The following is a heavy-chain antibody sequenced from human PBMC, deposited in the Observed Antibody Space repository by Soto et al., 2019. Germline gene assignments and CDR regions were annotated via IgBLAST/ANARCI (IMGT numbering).Heavy chain of an antibody. D-gene: IGHD6-19*01. CDR1: GDSISSYY. CDR3: ALRSMAVVPEY. J-gene: IGHJ4*02. Sequence: QVQLQESGPGLVKPSETLSLTCAVSGDSISSYYCMWIRQPPGKGLESIGYLYYGRSANYNPSLKSRVTKSVNTSTNQCSLTLSSMTAADTAVYYCALRSMAVVPEYWGQGTLVTVSS. V-gene: IGHV4-59*01. CDR2: LYYGRSA.